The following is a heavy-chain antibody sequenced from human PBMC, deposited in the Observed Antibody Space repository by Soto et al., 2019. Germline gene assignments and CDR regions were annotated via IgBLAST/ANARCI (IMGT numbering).Heavy chain of an antibody. CDR2: ISAYNGNT. J-gene: IGHJ3*02. Sequence: GASVKVSCKASGYTFTSYDISWVRQAPGQGLEWMGWISAYNGNTNYAQKLQGRVTMTTDTSTSTAYMELRSLRSDDTAVYYCASSPGYCSGGSCYRSAFDIWGQGTMVTVSS. D-gene: IGHD2-15*01. V-gene: IGHV1-18*01. CDR3: ASSPGYCSGGSCYRSAFDI. CDR1: GYTFTSYD.